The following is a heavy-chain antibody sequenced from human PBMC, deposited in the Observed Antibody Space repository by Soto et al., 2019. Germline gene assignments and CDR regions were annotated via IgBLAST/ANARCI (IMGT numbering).Heavy chain of an antibody. V-gene: IGHV3-11*01. CDR2: ISGSSTTV. CDR3: ARDRQPSVYHGMAV. J-gene: IGHJ6*02. Sequence: PGGSLRLSCAASGFAFSAFHMSWTRQAPGKGLEWISYISGSSTTVDYADSVKGRFTISRDNANNLLYLQMDSLTSEDTAIYYCARDRQPSVYHGMAVWGQGTTVTVSS. CDR1: GFAFSAFH.